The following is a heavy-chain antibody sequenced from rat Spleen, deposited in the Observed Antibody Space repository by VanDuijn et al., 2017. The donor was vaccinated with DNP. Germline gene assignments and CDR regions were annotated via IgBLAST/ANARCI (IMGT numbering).Heavy chain of an antibody. Sequence: QVQLKESGPGLVRPSETLSLTCTVSGFSLTSYHVSWVRQPPGKGLEWMGVIWTDGSTAYNSLLKSRLSISRDTSKSQAFLKMNGLQTEDTATYYCARDPPITTGFDYWGQGIMVTVSS. CDR3: ARDPPITTGFDY. CDR1: GFSLTSYH. V-gene: IGHV2-32*01. CDR2: IWTDGST. D-gene: IGHD1-1*01. J-gene: IGHJ2*01.